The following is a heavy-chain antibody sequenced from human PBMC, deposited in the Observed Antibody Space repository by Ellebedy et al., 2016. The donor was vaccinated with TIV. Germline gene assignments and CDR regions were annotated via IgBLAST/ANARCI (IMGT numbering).Heavy chain of an antibody. J-gene: IGHJ4*02. CDR2: MNPNSGNT. CDR1: GYTFTSYD. Sequence: ASVKVSXXASGYTFTSYDINWVRQATGQGLEWMGWMNPNSGNTGYAQKFQGRVTMTRNTSISTAYMELSSLRSEDTAVYYCARGRDGDPHLFDYWGQGTLVTVSS. V-gene: IGHV1-8*01. CDR3: ARGRDGDPHLFDY. D-gene: IGHD4-17*01.